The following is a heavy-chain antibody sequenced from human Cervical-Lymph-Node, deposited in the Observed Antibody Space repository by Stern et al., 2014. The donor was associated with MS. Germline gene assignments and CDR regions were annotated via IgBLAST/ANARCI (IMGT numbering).Heavy chain of an antibody. CDR1: GGTFSTNA. CDR3: ARDPPEMEVIGAPNPLDY. Sequence: VHLVESGAEVKKPGSSVKVSCKASGGTFSTNAFRWVRQAPGQGLEWMGGVIPLFGTATYAPKFQGRVTITADKSTTTAYMELSSLTSEDTAVYYCARDPPEMEVIGAPNPLDYWGQGTLVTVSS. D-gene: IGHD2-21*01. CDR2: VIPLFGTA. J-gene: IGHJ4*02. V-gene: IGHV1-69*06.